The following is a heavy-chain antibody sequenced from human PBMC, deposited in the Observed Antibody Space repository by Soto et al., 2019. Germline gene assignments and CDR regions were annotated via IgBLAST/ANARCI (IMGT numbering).Heavy chain of an antibody. V-gene: IGHV4-61*01. J-gene: IGHJ6*02. CDR1: GCSVSSGSYY. Sequence: TLSLTCTVSGCSVSSGSYYWSWIRQPPGKGLEWIGYIYYSGSTNYNPSLKSRVTISVDTSKNQFSLKLSSVTAADTAVYYCARGFTMVRGVINYYYYYYGMDVWGQGTTVTVSS. CDR3: ARGFTMVRGVINYYYYYYGMDV. D-gene: IGHD3-10*01. CDR2: IYYSGST.